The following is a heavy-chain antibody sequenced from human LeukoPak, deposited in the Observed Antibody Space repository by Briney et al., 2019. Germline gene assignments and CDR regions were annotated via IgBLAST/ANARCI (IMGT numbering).Heavy chain of an antibody. J-gene: IGHJ3*02. D-gene: IGHD6-6*01. CDR1: GYTFTGYY. CDR3: AREAPLDLEYSSSSGAFDI. Sequence: GASVKVSCKASGYTFTGYYMHWVRQAPGQGLEWMGWINPNSGGTNYAQKFQGRVTMTRDTSISTAYMELSRLRSDDTAVYYCAREAPLDLEYSSSSGAFDIWGQGTMVTVSS. V-gene: IGHV1-2*02. CDR2: INPNSGGT.